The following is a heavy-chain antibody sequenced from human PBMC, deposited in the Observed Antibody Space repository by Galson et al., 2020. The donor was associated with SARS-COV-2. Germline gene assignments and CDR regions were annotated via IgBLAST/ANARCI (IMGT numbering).Heavy chain of an antibody. J-gene: IGHJ4*02. CDR1: GYTLTELS. V-gene: IGHV1-24*01. CDR3: ATDGPFEYSSSFDY. Sequence: ASVKVSCKVSGYTLTELSMHWVRQAPGKGLEWMGGFDPEDGETIYAQKFQGRVTMTEDTSTDTAYMELSSLRSEDTAVYYCATDGPFEYSSSFDYWGQGTLVTVSS. CDR2: FDPEDGET. D-gene: IGHD6-6*01.